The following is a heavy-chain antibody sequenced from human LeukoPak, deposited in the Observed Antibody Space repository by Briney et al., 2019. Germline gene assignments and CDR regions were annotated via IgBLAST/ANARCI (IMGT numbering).Heavy chain of an antibody. Sequence: PGGSLRLSCVGSGFTFNNYAMSWVRQAPGKGLEWVSAISGSGFTTYNADSVKGRFTISRDSSETTLYLQLNSLRAEDTAVYYCAKGASSGWFSTFEYWGQGVLVTVSS. CDR2: ISGSGFTT. D-gene: IGHD6-19*01. CDR1: GFTFNNYA. CDR3: AKGASSGWFSTFEY. V-gene: IGHV3-23*01. J-gene: IGHJ4*02.